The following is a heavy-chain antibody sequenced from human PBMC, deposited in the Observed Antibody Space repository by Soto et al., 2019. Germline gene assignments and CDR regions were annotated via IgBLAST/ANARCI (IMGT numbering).Heavy chain of an antibody. CDR3: ARHARDKLLWFGELSNWFDP. J-gene: IGHJ5*02. Sequence: LSLTCTVSGGSISSYYWSWIRQPPGKGLEWIGYIYYSGSTNYNPSLKSRVTISVDTSKNQFSLKLSSVTAADTAVYYCARHARDKLLWFGELSNWFDPWGQGTLVTVSS. D-gene: IGHD3-10*01. V-gene: IGHV4-59*08. CDR2: IYYSGST. CDR1: GGSISSYY.